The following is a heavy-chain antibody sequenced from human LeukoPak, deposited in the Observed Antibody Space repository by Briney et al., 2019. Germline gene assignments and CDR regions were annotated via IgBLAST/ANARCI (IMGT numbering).Heavy chain of an antibody. D-gene: IGHD3-3*01. CDR3: ARGQRFLEWLYWFDP. Sequence: SETLSLTCTVSGGSISSYYWSWIRQPPGKGLEWIGYIYYSGSTNYNLSLKSRVTISVDTSKNQFSLKLSSVTAADTAVYYCARGQRFLEWLYWFDPWGQGTLVTVSS. V-gene: IGHV4-59*01. J-gene: IGHJ5*02. CDR1: GGSISSYY. CDR2: IYYSGST.